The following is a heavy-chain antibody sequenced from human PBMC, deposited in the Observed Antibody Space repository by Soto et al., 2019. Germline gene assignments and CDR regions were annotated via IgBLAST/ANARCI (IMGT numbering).Heavy chain of an antibody. Sequence: EVQLLESGGGLVQPGGSLRLSCAASGFTFSSYAMSWVRQAPGKGLEWVSEITGSGGSTYYADSVKGRFTISRDNSKNMVYMQMSSLRAEDTAVYYCARDAFGGAFDIWGLGTMVTVSS. J-gene: IGHJ3*02. V-gene: IGHV3-23*01. CDR3: ARDAFGGAFDI. CDR2: ITGSGGST. D-gene: IGHD2-15*01. CDR1: GFTFSSYA.